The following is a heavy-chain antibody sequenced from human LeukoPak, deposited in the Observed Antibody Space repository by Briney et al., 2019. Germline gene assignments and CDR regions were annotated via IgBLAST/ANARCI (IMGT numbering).Heavy chain of an antibody. D-gene: IGHD3-22*01. CDR2: INQDGNDK. V-gene: IGHV3-7*01. Sequence: GGSLRLSCAASGFTFSSYWMSWVRQAPGKGLEWVANINQDGNDKNYVDSVKGRFTIPRDNAKNSLFLQMNSLRAEDTAVYYCARDRGFSTFDYWGQGTLVTVSS. J-gene: IGHJ4*02. CDR3: ARDRGFSTFDY. CDR1: GFTFSSYW.